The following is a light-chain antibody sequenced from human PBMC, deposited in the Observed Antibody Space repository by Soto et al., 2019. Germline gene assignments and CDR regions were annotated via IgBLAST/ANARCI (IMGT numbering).Light chain of an antibody. V-gene: IGKV3-20*01. J-gene: IGKJ3*01. Sequence: EIVLAQSPGTLSLSPGERATLSCRASQSVTNSFLAWYQQKPGQAPRLLIYGASSRATGIPDRFSGSGFGTDFALTISRLEPEDSAVYYCHQYDNAPFTFGPGTRVGIK. CDR1: QSVTNSF. CDR2: GAS. CDR3: HQYDNAPFT.